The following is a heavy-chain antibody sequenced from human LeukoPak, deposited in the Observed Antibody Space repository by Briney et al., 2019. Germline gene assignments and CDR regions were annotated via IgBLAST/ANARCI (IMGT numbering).Heavy chain of an antibody. J-gene: IGHJ4*02. Sequence: GGSLRLSCAASGFTFSSYWMTWVRQAPGKGLEWVANIKQDGSEKSYVGSVKGRFTISRDNAKNSLYLQMNSLRAEDTAVYYCARERCSSSSCFPDYWGQGTLVPVSS. D-gene: IGHD2-2*01. CDR3: ARERCSSSSCFPDY. CDR1: GFTFSSYW. CDR2: IKQDGSEK. V-gene: IGHV3-7*01.